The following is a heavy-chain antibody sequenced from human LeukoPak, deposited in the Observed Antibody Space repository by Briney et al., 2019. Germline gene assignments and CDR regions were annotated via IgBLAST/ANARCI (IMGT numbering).Heavy chain of an antibody. Sequence: GGSLRLSCAASGFTFSSYSMNWVRQAPGKGLEWVSYISSSSSTIYYADSVKGPFPISRDNAKNSLYLQMNSLRDEDTAVYYCARVGLDSESRPCDPWGQGTLVSVSS. CDR1: GFTFSSYS. V-gene: IGHV3-48*02. D-gene: IGHD2-2*03. CDR3: ARVGLDSESRPCDP. CDR2: ISSSSSTI. J-gene: IGHJ5*02.